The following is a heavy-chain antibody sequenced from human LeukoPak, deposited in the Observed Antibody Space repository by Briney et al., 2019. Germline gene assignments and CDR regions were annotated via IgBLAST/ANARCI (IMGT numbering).Heavy chain of an antibody. CDR3: AXXXXXXXXXXSYYYALDV. V-gene: IGHV4-34*01. CDR2: VNHGGNT. Sequence: PSETLSLTCAVSGGSFSGFFWTWVRQPPGKGLEWIGEVNHGGNTNYNPSLKSRVTISVDTSKNHFSLKLNSVTAADTAVYYCAXXXXXXXXXXSYYYALDVWDQGTTVTVSS. J-gene: IGHJ6*02. CDR1: GGSFSGFF.